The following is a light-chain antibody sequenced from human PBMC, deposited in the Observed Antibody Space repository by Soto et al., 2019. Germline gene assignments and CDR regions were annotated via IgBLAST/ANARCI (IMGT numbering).Light chain of an antibody. V-gene: IGLV2-14*03. CDR2: DVV. CDR1: SSDVGGFNS. Sequence: SVLTQPASVSGSPGQSITISCTGTSSDVGGFNSVSWYQLRPGTAPKLILYDVVDRPSGVSYRFSGSKSGNTASLTISGLQAADEADYFCSSYTGTMTNVFGSGTKVTVL. J-gene: IGLJ1*01. CDR3: SSYTGTMTNV.